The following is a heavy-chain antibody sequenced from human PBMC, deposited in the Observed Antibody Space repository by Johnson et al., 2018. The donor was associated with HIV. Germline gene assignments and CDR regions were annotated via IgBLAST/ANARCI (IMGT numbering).Heavy chain of an antibody. CDR1: GFTFSSFT. CDR3: AKVLSPRPWGDDAFDI. D-gene: IGHD7-27*01. J-gene: IGHJ3*02. V-gene: IGHV3-30*04. Sequence: VQLVESGGGVVRPGRSLRLSCAASGFTFSSFTMHWVRQAPGKGLEWVAVISDDVSSTFYVESVQGRFTISRDNSKNTLYLQMNSLRAEDTAVYYCAKVLSPRPWGDDAFDIWGQGTMVTVSS. CDR2: ISDDVSST.